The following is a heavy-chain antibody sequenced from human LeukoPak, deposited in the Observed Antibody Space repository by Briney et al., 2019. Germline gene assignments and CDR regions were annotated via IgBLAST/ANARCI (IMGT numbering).Heavy chain of an antibody. CDR1: GGSFSGYY. J-gene: IGHJ4*02. D-gene: IGHD3-16*02. CDR3: ARGVNQISGELSLFNY. V-gene: IGHV4-34*01. Sequence: SSETLSLTCAVYGGSFSGYYWSWIRQPPGKGLEWIGEINHSGSTNYNPSLKSRVTISVDTSKNQFSLKLNSVTAADTAVYYCARGVNQISGELSLFNYWGQGTLVTVSS. CDR2: INHSGST.